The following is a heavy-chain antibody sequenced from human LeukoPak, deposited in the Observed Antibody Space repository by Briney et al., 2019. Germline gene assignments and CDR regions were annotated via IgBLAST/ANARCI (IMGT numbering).Heavy chain of an antibody. J-gene: IGHJ4*02. D-gene: IGHD1-1*01. CDR3: ADNLSR. Sequence: GGSLRLSCAASGFTFSTYGMNWVRQAPGKGLEWISYIGKSSNTIYYADSVKGRFTISRDNAKNSLYLQMDSLRAEDTALYYCADNLSRWGQGTLVTVSS. CDR1: GFTFSTYG. CDR2: IGKSSNTI. V-gene: IGHV3-48*04.